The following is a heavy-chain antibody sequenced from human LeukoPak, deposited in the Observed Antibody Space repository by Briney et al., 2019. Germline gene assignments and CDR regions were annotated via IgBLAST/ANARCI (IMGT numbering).Heavy chain of an antibody. CDR2: ISGSGGST. CDR3: ASQTTVITPLDY. J-gene: IGHJ4*02. Sequence: PGGSLRLSCAASGFTFSSYAMSWVRQAPGKGLEWVSAISGSGGSTYYADPVKGRFTISRDNSKNTLYLQMNSLRAEDTAVYYCASQTTVITPLDYWGQGTLDTVSS. CDR1: GFTFSSYA. V-gene: IGHV3-23*01. D-gene: IGHD4-23*01.